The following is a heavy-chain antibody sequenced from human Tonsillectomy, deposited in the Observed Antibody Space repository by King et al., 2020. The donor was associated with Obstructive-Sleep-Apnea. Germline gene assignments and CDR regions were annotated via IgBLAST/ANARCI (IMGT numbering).Heavy chain of an antibody. CDR1: GFTFDDYT. V-gene: IGHV3-43*01. J-gene: IGHJ6*02. CDR2: ISWDGAIT. D-gene: IGHD4-17*01. Sequence: VQLVESGGVVVQPGGSLRLSCAASGFTFDDYTMHWVRQAPGKGLEWVSLISWDGAITYYADSVKGRFTISRDNSNNSLYLQMNSLRTGDTALYYCAKDMRGTTMYYFYYGMDVWGQGTTVTVSS. CDR3: AKDMRGTTMYYFYYGMDV.